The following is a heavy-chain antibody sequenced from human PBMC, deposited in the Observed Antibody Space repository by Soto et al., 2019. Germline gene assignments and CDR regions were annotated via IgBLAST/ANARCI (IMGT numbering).Heavy chain of an antibody. CDR2: IYKSATT. J-gene: IGHJ5*01. Sequence: QVQLLESGPGLVKPSQTLSLTCSVSGDSISTVDYFWAWIRQPPGQALEYIGYIYKSATTYYNPSFESRVAISLDTPKSQVSLNVTAVTAADTAVYFCARGRYCLTGRCFPNWFDSWGQGTLVTVSS. D-gene: IGHD2-15*01. CDR3: ARGRYCLTGRCFPNWFDS. V-gene: IGHV4-30-4*01. CDR1: GDSISTVDYF.